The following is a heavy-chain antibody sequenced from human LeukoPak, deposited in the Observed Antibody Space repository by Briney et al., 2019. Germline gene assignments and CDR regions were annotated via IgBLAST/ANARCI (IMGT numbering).Heavy chain of an antibody. CDR1: GYTFTSYA. D-gene: IGHD4-17*01. CDR3: ARDLRDWYFDL. Sequence: ASVNVSCKASGYTFTSYAMNWVRQAPGQGLEWMGWINTNTGNPTYAQGFTGRFVFSLDTSVSTAYLQISSLKAEDTVVYYCARDLRDWYFDLWGRGTLVTVSS. CDR2: INTNTGNP. J-gene: IGHJ2*01. V-gene: IGHV7-4-1*02.